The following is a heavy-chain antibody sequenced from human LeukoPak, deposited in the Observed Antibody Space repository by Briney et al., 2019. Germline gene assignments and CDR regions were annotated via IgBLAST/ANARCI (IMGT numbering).Heavy chain of an antibody. CDR2: IRADGSGR. V-gene: IGHV3-30*02. CDR3: AKDGYSSGSLVVY. CDR1: GFTFSHFG. Sequence: GGSLRLSCAASGFTFSHFGMHWARQAPGKGLEWVAFIRADGSGRYYADSVNGRFTISRDNSKNTLYLQMNSLRAEDTAVYYCAKDGYSSGSLVVYWGQGTLVTVSS. J-gene: IGHJ4*02. D-gene: IGHD6-19*01.